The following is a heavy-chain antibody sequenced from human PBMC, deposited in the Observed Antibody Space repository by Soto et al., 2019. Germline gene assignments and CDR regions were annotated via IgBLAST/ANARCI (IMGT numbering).Heavy chain of an antibody. D-gene: IGHD6-13*01. CDR1: RFTFSNYG. V-gene: IGHV3-30*18. CDR2: ISYDGSNK. Sequence: GGSLRLSCAASRFTFSNYGMHWVRQTPGKGLEWVAVISYDGSNKYYADSVKGRFTISRDNSKNTLYLQMNSLRAEDTAVYYCAKDQLAAAGTEYYYYYYGMDVWGQGTTVTVSS. J-gene: IGHJ6*02. CDR3: AKDQLAAAGTEYYYYYYGMDV.